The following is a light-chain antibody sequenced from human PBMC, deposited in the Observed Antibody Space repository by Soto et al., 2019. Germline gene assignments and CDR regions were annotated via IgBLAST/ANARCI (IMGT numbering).Light chain of an antibody. V-gene: IGLV1-40*01. Sequence: QSVRTQPPSVSGAPGQRVTISCTGSSSNIGAGYDVHWYQQLPGTAPKLLIYGNSNRPSGVPDRFSGSKSGTSASLAITGLQAEDEADYYCQSYDSRLSGSGVFGGGTKLPVL. J-gene: IGLJ2*01. CDR3: QSYDSRLSGSGV. CDR2: GNS. CDR1: SSNIGAGYD.